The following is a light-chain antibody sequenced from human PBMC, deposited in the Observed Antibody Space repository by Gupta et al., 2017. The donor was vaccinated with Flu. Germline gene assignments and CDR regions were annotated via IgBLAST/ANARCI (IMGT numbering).Light chain of an antibody. J-gene: IGKJ1*01. CDR3: HQDASSPRT. CDR1: QTVSSNY. Sequence: EIVLTQSPGTLSLSPGERATLSCRASQTVSSNYLAWYQQKPGQAPRLLIYGASTRATGIPGRFSGSGSATDFTLTISRLDPEDFAVYYCHQDASSPRTFGQGTEVEIQ. CDR2: GAS. V-gene: IGKV3-20*01.